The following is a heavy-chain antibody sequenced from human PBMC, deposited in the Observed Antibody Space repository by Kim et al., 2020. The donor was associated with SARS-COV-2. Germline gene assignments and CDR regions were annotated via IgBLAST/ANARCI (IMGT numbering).Heavy chain of an antibody. D-gene: IGHD2-15*01. CDR2: IDGSDGTT. Sequence: GGSLRLSCTTSGFTFTGYAMSWVRQAPGKGLEWVSSIDGSDGTTYYVDSVKGRFTISRDNSKNTLYLQMNSLRADDTAVYYCMKGRWGGIWDHWGQGTRV. CDR1: GFTFTGYA. J-gene: IGHJ4*02. V-gene: IGHV3-23*01. CDR3: MKGRWGGIWDH.